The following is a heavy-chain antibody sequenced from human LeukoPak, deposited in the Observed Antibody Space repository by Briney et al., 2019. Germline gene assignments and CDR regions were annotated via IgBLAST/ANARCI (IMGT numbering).Heavy chain of an antibody. CDR1: GGSISSYY. CDR3: ARGVFIAAAQYGY. V-gene: IGHV4-59*01. Sequence: PSETLSLTCTVSGGSISSYYWSWIRQPPGKGLEWIGYIYYSGTTNYNPSLKSRVTISVDTSKNQFSLKLSSVTAADTAVYYCARGVFIAAAQYGYWGQGTLVTVSS. J-gene: IGHJ4*02. CDR2: IYYSGTT. D-gene: IGHD6-13*01.